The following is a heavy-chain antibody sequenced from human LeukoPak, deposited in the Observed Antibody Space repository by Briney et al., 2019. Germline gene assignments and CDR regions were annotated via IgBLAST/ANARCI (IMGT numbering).Heavy chain of an antibody. D-gene: IGHD5-18*01. V-gene: IGHV3-53*01. J-gene: IGHJ4*02. Sequence: GGSLRLSCAASGFTVSSNYMSWVSQAPGKGLAWVSVIYSGGSTYYADSVKGRFTISRDNSKNTLYLQMNSLRAEDTAVYYCARGHDTAMVNFDYWGQGTLVTVSS. CDR2: IYSGGST. CDR1: GFTVSSNY. CDR3: ARGHDTAMVNFDY.